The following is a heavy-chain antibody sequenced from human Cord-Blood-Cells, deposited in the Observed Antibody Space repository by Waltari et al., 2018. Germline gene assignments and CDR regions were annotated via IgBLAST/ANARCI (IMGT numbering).Heavy chain of an antibody. CDR2: IRSKAYCGKK. D-gene: IGHD3-22*01. V-gene: IGHV3-49*04. J-gene: IGHJ4*02. Sequence: EVQLVESGGGLVQPGRSLRLSCTASGFTFGDYAMSWVRQAPGKGLEWVGFIRSKAYCGKKEYAASVKGRFTISRDDSKSIAYLQMNSLKTEDTAVYYCTRDFSYYYDSSGYYYFDYWGQGTLVTVSS. CDR1: GFTFGDYA. CDR3: TRDFSYYYDSSGYYYFDY.